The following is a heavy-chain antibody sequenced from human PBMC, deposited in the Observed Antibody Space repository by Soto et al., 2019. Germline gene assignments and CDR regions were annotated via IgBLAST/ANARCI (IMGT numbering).Heavy chain of an antibody. Sequence: PSETLSLTCTDSGGSISSYYWSWIRQPPGKGLEWIGYIYYSGSTNYNPSLKSRVTISVDTSKNQFSLKLSSVTAADTAVYYCARDLAPTKWGQGTLVTVSS. V-gene: IGHV4-59*01. D-gene: IGHD2-8*01. CDR1: GGSISSYY. CDR2: IYYSGST. CDR3: ARDLAPTK. J-gene: IGHJ4*02.